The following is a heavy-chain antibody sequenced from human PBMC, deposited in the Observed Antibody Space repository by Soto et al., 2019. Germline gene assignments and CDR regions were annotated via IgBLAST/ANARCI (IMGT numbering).Heavy chain of an antibody. CDR2: INHSGST. CDR3: ARVRSSSLSFYYYYYGMDV. CDR1: GGSFSGYY. D-gene: IGHD6-6*01. Sequence: SETLSLTCAVYGGSFSGYYWSWIRQPPGKGLEWIGEINHSGSTNYNPSLKSRVTISVDTSKNQFSLKLSSVTAADTAVYYCARVRSSSLSFYYYYYGMDVWGQGTTVTVSS. J-gene: IGHJ6*02. V-gene: IGHV4-34*01.